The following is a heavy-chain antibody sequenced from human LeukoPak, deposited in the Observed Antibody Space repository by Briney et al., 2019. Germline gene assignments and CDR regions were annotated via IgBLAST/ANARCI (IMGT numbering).Heavy chain of an antibody. D-gene: IGHD4-11*01. J-gene: IGHJ6*02. Sequence: GGSLRLSCAASGFTVSSNYMSWVRQAPGKGLEWVSVIYSGGSTYYADSVKGRFTISRDNSKNTLYLQMNSLRAEDTAVYYCASYRNQNYYGMDVWGQGTTVTDSS. V-gene: IGHV3-66*01. CDR2: IYSGGST. CDR1: GFTVSSNY. CDR3: ASYRNQNYYGMDV.